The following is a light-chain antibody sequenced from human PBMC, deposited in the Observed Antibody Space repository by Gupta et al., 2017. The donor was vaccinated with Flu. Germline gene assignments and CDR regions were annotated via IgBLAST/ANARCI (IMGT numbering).Light chain of an antibody. V-gene: IGLV2-8*01. Sequence: SVTISCTGSSSDVGGYSFVSWYQQHAGKAHNLMIYDVSKRPSGVPVRFSGSRSGNTAFLTVSGLQAEEEADYYCSSDAGTNNLVFGGGTRLTVL. CDR2: DVS. CDR3: SSDAGTNNLV. CDR1: SSDVGGYSF. J-gene: IGLJ2*01.